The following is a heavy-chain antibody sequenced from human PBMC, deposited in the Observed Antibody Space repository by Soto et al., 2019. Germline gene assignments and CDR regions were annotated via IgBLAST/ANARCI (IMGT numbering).Heavy chain of an antibody. Sequence: QVQLQESGPGLVKPSQTLSLTCTVSGASISGGDYYWTWIRQPPGKGLEWIGSIYYTGNTYSNPSLESRLSTSVDPSNNQFALRLTSVTAPDTAIYYCARATYDSSTYYLDYWGQGTRVTVSS. V-gene: IGHV4-30-4*01. D-gene: IGHD3-22*01. CDR1: GASISGGDYY. CDR3: ARATYDSSTYYLDY. CDR2: IYYTGNT. J-gene: IGHJ4*02.